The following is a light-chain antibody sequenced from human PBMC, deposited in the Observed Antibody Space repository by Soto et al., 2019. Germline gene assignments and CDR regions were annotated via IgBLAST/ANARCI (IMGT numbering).Light chain of an antibody. J-gene: IGLJ1*01. V-gene: IGLV2-14*01. Sequence: QSVLTQPASLSGSPGQSITISCTGTSSDVGGYNYVSWYQQHPGKVPKLLIHEVSNRPSGVSNRFSGSKSGNTASLTISGLQAEDEADYYCLSKTSSISYVFGTGTKDTVL. CDR3: LSKTSSISYV. CDR2: EVS. CDR1: SSDVGGYNY.